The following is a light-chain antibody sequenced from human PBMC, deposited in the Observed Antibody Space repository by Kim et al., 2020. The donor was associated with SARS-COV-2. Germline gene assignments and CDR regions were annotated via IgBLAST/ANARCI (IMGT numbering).Light chain of an antibody. CDR3: GTWDSSLTAVL. Sequence: QSVLTQPPSVSAAPGQKVTISCSGSSSNIANNYVSWYQQLPGTAPKLLIYDNNERPSGIPDRFSGSKSGTSATLGITGLQTGDEAEYYCGTWDSSLTAVLFGGGTQLTVL. J-gene: IGLJ2*01. V-gene: IGLV1-51*01. CDR2: DNN. CDR1: SSNIANNY.